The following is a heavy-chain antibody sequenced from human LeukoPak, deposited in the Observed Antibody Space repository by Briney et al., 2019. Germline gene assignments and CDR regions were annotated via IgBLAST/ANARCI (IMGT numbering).Heavy chain of an antibody. Sequence: SETLSLTCTVSGGSISSYYWSWIRQHPGKGLEWIGYIYYSGSTYYNPSLKSRVTISVDTSKNQFSLKLSSVTAADTAVYYCARGPEVIVVRGAEYFQHWGQGTLVTVSS. CDR2: IYYSGST. CDR3: ARGPEVIVVRGAEYFQH. V-gene: IGHV4-59*06. CDR1: GGSISSYY. J-gene: IGHJ1*01. D-gene: IGHD3-22*01.